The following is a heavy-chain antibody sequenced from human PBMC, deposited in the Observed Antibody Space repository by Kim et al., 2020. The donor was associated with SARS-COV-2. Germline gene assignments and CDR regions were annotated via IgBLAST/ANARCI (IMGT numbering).Heavy chain of an antibody. CDR1: GFTFSSYP. CDR2: ITGSGGST. Sequence: GGSLRLSCAASGFTFSSYPMSWVRQAPGKGLEWVSGITGSGGSTYYADSVQGHFAISRDNYKKMLYLQMNSLRAEDTAVYYCAKWGRRGSYSGLGAYYYYALDVWGQGTTVTVSS. D-gene: IGHD3-10*01. V-gene: IGHV3-23*01. CDR3: AKWGRRGSYSGLGAYYYYALDV. J-gene: IGHJ6*01.